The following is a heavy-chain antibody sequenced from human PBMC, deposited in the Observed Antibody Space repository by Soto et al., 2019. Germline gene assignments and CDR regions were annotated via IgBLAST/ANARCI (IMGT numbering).Heavy chain of an antibody. CDR2: IYHSGST. Sequence: SETLSLTCAVSGGSISSGGYSWSWIRQPPGKGLEWIGYIYHSGSTYYNPSLKSRVTISVDRSKNQFSLKLSSVTAADTAVYYCARSGGSSGSPPFDYWGQGTLVTVSS. V-gene: IGHV4-30-2*01. CDR3: ARSGGSSGSPPFDY. CDR1: GGSISSGGYS. J-gene: IGHJ4*02. D-gene: IGHD3-22*01.